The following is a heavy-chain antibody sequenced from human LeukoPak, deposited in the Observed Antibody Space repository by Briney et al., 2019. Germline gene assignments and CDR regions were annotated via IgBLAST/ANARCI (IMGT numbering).Heavy chain of an antibody. Sequence: GGSLRLSCAASGFTFSSYAMHWVRQAPGKGLEWVAVISYDGSNKYYADSVKGRFTISRDNSKNTLYLQMSSLRAEDTAVYYCARDADGYFDYWGQGTLVTVSS. CDR3: ARDADGYFDY. J-gene: IGHJ4*02. V-gene: IGHV3-30*04. CDR2: ISYDGSNK. D-gene: IGHD5-24*01. CDR1: GFTFSSYA.